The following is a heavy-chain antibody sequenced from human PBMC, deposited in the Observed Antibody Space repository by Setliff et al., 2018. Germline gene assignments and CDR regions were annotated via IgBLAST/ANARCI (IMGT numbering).Heavy chain of an antibody. CDR1: GFTLGDYA. J-gene: IGHJ4*02. Sequence: GESLKISCTASGFTLGDYAMSWVRQAPGKGLEWVGFIRSKAYGGTTEYAASVKGRFTISRDDSKSIAYLQMNSLKTEDTAVYYCTREGAYSSSSPLFDYWGQGTLVTV. D-gene: IGHD6-6*01. V-gene: IGHV3-49*04. CDR3: TREGAYSSSSPLFDY. CDR2: IRSKAYGGTT.